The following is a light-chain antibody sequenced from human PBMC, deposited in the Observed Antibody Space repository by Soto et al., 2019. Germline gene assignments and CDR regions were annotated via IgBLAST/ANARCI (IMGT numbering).Light chain of an antibody. CDR3: QQYNNWPRT. Sequence: EIVLTQSPGTLSLSPGERATLSCRASQSFSNNYLAWYQQKPGQAPRLLIYGASNRATGIPARFSGSGSGTEFTLTISSLQSEDFAVYYCQQYNNWPRTFGQGTKVDIK. J-gene: IGKJ1*01. CDR1: QSFSNN. CDR2: GAS. V-gene: IGKV3-15*01.